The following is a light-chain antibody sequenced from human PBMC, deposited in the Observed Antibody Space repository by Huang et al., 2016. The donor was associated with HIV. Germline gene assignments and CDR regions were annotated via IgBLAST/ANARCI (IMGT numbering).Light chain of an antibody. Sequence: IRMTQSPSSLSASTGDRVTITCRANQDINNFLAWYQQRPGSVPKLRLYAASTLQSGVPSRFSGNGSGTDFTLTIGCLHSEDVATYYCQQYDIHPLTFGPGTRVDIK. CDR3: QQYDIHPLT. CDR2: AAS. CDR1: QDINNF. J-gene: IGKJ3*01. V-gene: IGKV1-8*01.